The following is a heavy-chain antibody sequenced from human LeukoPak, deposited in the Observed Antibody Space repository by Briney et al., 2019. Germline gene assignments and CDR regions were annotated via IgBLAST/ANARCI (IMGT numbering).Heavy chain of an antibody. V-gene: IGHV3-21*01. CDR1: GFTFSSYS. CDR3: ASTLHVVVPAAIGYFDY. J-gene: IGHJ4*02. Sequence: PGGSLRLSCAASGFTFSSYSMNWVRQAPGKGLEWFSSISSSSSYIYYADSVKGRFTISRDNAKNSLYLQMNSLRAEDTAVYYCASTLHVVVPAAIGYFDYWGQGTLVTVSS. D-gene: IGHD2-2*02. CDR2: ISSSSSYI.